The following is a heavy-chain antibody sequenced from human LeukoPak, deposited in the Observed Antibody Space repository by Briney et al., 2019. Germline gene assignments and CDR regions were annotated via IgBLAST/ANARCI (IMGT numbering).Heavy chain of an antibody. CDR3: TTRLAQSYSYGMDV. Sequence: GGSLRLSCAASGFTFSNAWMSWVRQAPGKGLEWVGRIKSKIDGGTTDYAAPVKGRFTISRDDSKNTLYLQMNRLKTEDTAVYYCTTRLAQSYSYGMDVWGQGTTVTVSS. D-gene: IGHD3-10*01. J-gene: IGHJ6*02. CDR2: IKSKIDGGTT. CDR1: GFTFSNAW. V-gene: IGHV3-15*01.